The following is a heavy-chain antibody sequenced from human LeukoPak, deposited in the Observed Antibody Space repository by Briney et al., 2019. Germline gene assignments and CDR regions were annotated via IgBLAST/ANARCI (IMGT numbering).Heavy chain of an antibody. CDR3: ARVVRGGLYYYYGMDV. CDR2: ITSGSSNI. Sequence: GGSLRLSCVASGVTFSGYYLNWVRQAPGKGLEWVSYITSGSSNIYYADSVKGRFSISRDNAKNSLYLQMNSLRDEDTAVYYCARVVRGGLYYYYGMDVWGQGTTVTVSS. J-gene: IGHJ6*02. CDR1: GVTFSGYY. V-gene: IGHV3-48*02. D-gene: IGHD4-23*01.